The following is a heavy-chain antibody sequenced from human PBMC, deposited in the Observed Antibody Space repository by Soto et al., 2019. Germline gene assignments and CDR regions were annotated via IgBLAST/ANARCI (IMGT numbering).Heavy chain of an antibody. J-gene: IGHJ5*02. V-gene: IGHV4-34*01. CDR3: ATSEVGSSSLYNWFDP. CDR2: INHSGST. Sequence: SETLSLTCAVYGGSFSGYYWSWIRQPPGKGLEWIGEINHSGSTNYNPSLKSRVTISVDTSKNQFSLKLSSVTAADTAVYYCATSEVGSSSLYNWFDPWGQGTLVTVSS. CDR1: GGSFSGYY. D-gene: IGHD6-13*01.